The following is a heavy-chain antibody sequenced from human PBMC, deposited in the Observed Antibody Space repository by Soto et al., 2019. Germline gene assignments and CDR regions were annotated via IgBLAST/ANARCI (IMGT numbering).Heavy chain of an antibody. J-gene: IGHJ6*02. CDR2: MNPDSENT. D-gene: IGHD3-10*01. CDR3: TRAQFEFGAYFGLDV. CDR1: GYTFTNYD. V-gene: IGHV1-8*01. Sequence: QVHLVQSGAEVKQPGASVRVSCKASGYTFTNYDITWVRQATGQGLEWMGWMNPDSENTGSPQKFQGRVTMTVNTSINTAYMELTRLRSEDTAVYYCTRAQFEFGAYFGLDVWGQGTTVTVSS.